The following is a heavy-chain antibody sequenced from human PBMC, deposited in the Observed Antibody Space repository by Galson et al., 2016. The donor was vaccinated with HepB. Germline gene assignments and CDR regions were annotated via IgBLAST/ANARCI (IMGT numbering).Heavy chain of an antibody. CDR2: IKQDGSDK. D-gene: IGHD2-15*01. CDR1: GFTFSSHW. Sequence: SLRLSCAASGFTFSSHWMSWVRQAPGRGLEWVASIKQDGSDKYYVDSVKGRFTISRDNAKNSLYLQMNSLRAEDTAVYYCARRLSVLVIAARGWGYGLDVWGKGTTVTVSS. V-gene: IGHV3-7*01. J-gene: IGHJ6*04. CDR3: ARRLSVLVIAARGWGYGLDV.